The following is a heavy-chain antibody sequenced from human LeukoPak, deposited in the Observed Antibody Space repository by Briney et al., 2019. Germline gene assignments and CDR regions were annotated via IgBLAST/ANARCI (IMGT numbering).Heavy chain of an antibody. J-gene: IGHJ4*02. CDR2: IGSSSSNYI. CDR3: ARAIAVAGEDDY. D-gene: IGHD6-19*01. CDR1: GFTFSSYA. V-gene: IGHV3-21*01. Sequence: GGSLRLSCAASGFTFSSYAMSWVRQAPGQRLEWVSSIGSSSSNYIYYADSVKGRFTISRDNAKNLMFLQMNSLRADDTAVYYCARAIAVAGEDDYWGQGTLVTVSS.